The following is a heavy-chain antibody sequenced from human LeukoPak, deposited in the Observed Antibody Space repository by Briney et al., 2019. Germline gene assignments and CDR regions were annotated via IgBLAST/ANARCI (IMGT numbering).Heavy chain of an antibody. CDR1: GYSVNTMY. CDR2: IYGDTEI. J-gene: IGHJ4*02. V-gene: IGHV3-66*02. D-gene: IGHD3-16*01. Sequence: GGSLRLSCTASGYSVNTMYMAWVRQAPGKGLQWVSSIYGDTEIHYADSVKGRFTISRDNSKNTLYLQMNSLRAEDTAVYYCARDPDSVYDYVWGSQPFDYWGQGTLVTVSS. CDR3: ARDPDSVYDYVWGSQPFDY.